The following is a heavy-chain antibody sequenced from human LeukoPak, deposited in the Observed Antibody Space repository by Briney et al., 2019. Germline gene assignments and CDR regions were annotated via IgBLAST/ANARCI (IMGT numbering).Heavy chain of an antibody. V-gene: IGHV3-48*04. Sequence: GGSLRLSCAASGFTFSSYSMMWVRQAPGKGLEWVSYISSSSTTIHYADSVKGRFTISRDNAKNSLSLQVNSLSAEDTAVYYCAKDQGGSYYLEYFQHWGQGTLVTVSS. CDR3: AKDQGGSYYLEYFQH. CDR1: GFTFSSYS. CDR2: ISSSSTTI. J-gene: IGHJ1*01. D-gene: IGHD1-26*01.